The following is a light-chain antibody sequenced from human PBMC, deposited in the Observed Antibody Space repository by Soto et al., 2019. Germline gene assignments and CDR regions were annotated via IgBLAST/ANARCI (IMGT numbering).Light chain of an antibody. Sequence: QSVLTQPASVSGSPGQSITISCVGTSGDIGDYNYVSWYQQHPGKVPKVIIYDVSNRPSGVSYRFSGTKSGNTASLTVSGLQAEDEADYYCCSYTRIGAISFGTGTMVTV. CDR3: CSYTRIGAIS. CDR1: SGDIGDYNY. CDR2: DVS. V-gene: IGLV2-14*01. J-gene: IGLJ1*01.